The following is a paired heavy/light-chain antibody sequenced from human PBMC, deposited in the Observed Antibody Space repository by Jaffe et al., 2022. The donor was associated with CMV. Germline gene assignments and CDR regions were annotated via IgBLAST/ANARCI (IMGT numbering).Heavy chain of an antibody. Sequence: EVQLVESGGGLVQPGGSLRLSCSASGFTFSSYAMHWVRQAPGKGLEYVSAISSNGGSTYYADSVKGRFTISRDNSKNTLYLQMSSLRAEDTAVYYCVKRGRNDYGDPTGGDYWGQGTLVTVSS. CDR1: GFTFSSYA. J-gene: IGHJ4*02. CDR3: VKRGRNDYGDPTGGDY. CDR2: ISSNGGST. V-gene: IGHV3-64D*06. D-gene: IGHD4-17*01.
Light chain of an antibody. CDR1: SSDVGSYNL. Sequence: QSALTQPASVSGSPGQSITISCTGTSSDVGSYNLVSWYQQHPGKAPKLMIYEVSKRPSGVSNRFSGSKSGNTASLTISGLQAEDEADYYCCSYAGSSTLGVFGGGTKLTVL. CDR2: EVS. J-gene: IGLJ3*02. CDR3: CSYAGSSTLGV. V-gene: IGLV2-23*02.